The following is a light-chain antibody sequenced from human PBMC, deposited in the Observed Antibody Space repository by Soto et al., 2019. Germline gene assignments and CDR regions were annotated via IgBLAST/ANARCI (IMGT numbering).Light chain of an antibody. Sequence: EIVMTQSPATLSVSPGERATLSCRASQSVSSNLAWYQQKPGQAPRLLIYGASARATGVSVRFSGSGSGTEFTLTISSPQSEDFAVYYCQQYNNWPRTFGQGTKVDIK. CDR3: QQYNNWPRT. J-gene: IGKJ1*01. CDR1: QSVSSN. V-gene: IGKV3-15*01. CDR2: GAS.